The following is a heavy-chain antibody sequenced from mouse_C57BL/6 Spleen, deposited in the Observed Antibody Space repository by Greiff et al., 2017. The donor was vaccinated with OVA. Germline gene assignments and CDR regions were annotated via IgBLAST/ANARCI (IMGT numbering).Heavy chain of an antibody. J-gene: IGHJ3*01. CDR2: ISSGSSTI. D-gene: IGHD1-1*01. CDR1: GFTFSDYG. V-gene: IGHV5-17*01. CDR3: ARPPIYYYEGWFAY. Sequence: EVMLVESGGGLVKPGGSLKLSCAASGFTFSDYGMHWVRQAPEKGLEWVAYISSGSSTIYYADKVKGRFTISRDNAKNNRFLQMTSLRSEDTAMDYCARPPIYYYEGWFAYWGQGTLVTVSA.